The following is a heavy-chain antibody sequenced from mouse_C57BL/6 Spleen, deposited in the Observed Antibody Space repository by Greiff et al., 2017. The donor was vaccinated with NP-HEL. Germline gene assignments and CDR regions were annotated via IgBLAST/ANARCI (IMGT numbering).Heavy chain of an antibody. CDR3: ARGGYFLYYAMDY. D-gene: IGHD2-3*01. CDR1: GYAFTNYL. V-gene: IGHV1-54*01. Sequence: QVQLQQSGAELVRPGTSVKVSCKASGYAFTNYLIEWVKQRPGQGLEWIGVINPGSGGTNYNEKFKGKATLTADKSSSTAYMQLSSLTSEDSAVYFCARGGYFLYYAMDYWGQGTSVTVSS. J-gene: IGHJ4*01. CDR2: INPGSGGT.